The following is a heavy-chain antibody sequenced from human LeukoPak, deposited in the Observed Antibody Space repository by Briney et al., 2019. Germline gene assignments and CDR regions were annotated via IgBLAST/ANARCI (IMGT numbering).Heavy chain of an antibody. CDR2: IYSDNT. J-gene: IGHJ6*03. CDR1: GFTVSSNS. Sequence: PGGSLRLSCTVSGFTVSSNSMSWVRQAPGKGLEWVSFIYSDNTHYSDSVKGRFTISRDNSKNTLYLQMNSLRAEDTAVYYCARVQRQPLTYCSGGSCYPYYYYYMDVRGKGTTVTVSS. CDR3: ARVQRQPLTYCSGGSCYPYYYYYMDV. V-gene: IGHV3-53*01. D-gene: IGHD2-15*01.